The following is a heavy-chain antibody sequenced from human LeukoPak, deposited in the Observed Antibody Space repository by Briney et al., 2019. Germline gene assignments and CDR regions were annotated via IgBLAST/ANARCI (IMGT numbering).Heavy chain of an antibody. D-gene: IGHD3-22*01. CDR3: ARGPSSYYYDSSGYSGVDY. V-gene: IGHV4-34*01. CDR2: INHSGST. CDR1: GGSFSGYY. J-gene: IGHJ4*02. Sequence: SETLSLTCAVYGGSFSGYYWSWIRQPPGKGLEWIGEINHSGSTNYNPSLNSRVTISVDTSKNQFSLKLSSVTAADTAVYYCARGPSSYYYDSSGYSGVDYWGQGTLVTVSS.